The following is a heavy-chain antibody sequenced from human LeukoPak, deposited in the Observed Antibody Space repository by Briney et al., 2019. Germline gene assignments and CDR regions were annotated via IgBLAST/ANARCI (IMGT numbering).Heavy chain of an antibody. V-gene: IGHV3-23*01. CDR1: GITLGDYG. Sequence: GGSLRLSCAVSGITLGDYGMSWVRQPPGKGLEWVAGISDSGGSTNYADSVKGRFTISRDTPRNTLYLQMNSLRAEDTAVYFCAKRGVVIRVFLVGFHKEAYYFDSWGQGALVTVSS. CDR3: AKRGVVIRVFLVGFHKEAYYFDS. D-gene: IGHD3-10*01. J-gene: IGHJ4*02. CDR2: ISDSGGST.